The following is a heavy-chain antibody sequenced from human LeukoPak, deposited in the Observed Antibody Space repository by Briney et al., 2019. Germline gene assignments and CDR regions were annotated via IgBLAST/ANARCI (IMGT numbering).Heavy chain of an antibody. CDR2: ISAYNGNT. D-gene: IGHD1-26*01. CDR1: GYTFTSYG. J-gene: IGHJ5*02. Sequence: ASVKVSCKASGYTFTSYGISWVRQAPGQGLEWMGWISAYNGNTNYAQKPQGRVTMTTDTSTSTAYMELRSLRSDDTAVYYCARAFYSGSYYWFDPWGQGTLVTVSS. CDR3: ARAFYSGSYYWFDP. V-gene: IGHV1-18*01.